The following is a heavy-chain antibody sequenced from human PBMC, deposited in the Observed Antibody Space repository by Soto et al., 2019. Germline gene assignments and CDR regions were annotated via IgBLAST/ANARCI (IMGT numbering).Heavy chain of an antibody. V-gene: IGHV3-21*01. CDR2: ISSSSSYI. CDR1: GFTFSSYS. Sequence: GGSLRLSCAASGFTFSSYSMNWVRQAPGKGLEWVSSISSSSSYIYYADSVKGRFTISRDNAKNSLYLQMNSLRAEDTAVYYCARHHLRYAFDIWGQGTMVTVSS. CDR3: ARHHLRYAFDI. J-gene: IGHJ3*02.